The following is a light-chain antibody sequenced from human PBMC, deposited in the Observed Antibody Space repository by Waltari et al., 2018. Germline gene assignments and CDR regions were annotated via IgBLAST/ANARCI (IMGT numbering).Light chain of an antibody. J-gene: IGKJ1*01. CDR2: KST. V-gene: IGKV1-5*03. Sequence: DIQMTQSPSTRSASVGDRVTITGRASHTVNTWVAWYQQKPRKAPKLLIFKSTNIESGVPSRFSGSGSGTEFTLTISSLQPDDFATYHCQQYDSYWTFGQGTKVEIK. CDR1: HTVNTW. CDR3: QQYDSYWT.